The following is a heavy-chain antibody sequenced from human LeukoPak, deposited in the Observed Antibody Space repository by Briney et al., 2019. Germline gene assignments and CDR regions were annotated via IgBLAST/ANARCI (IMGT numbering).Heavy chain of an antibody. Sequence: GGSLRLSCAASGFTFSSYEMNWVRQAPGKGLEWVSYISSSGSTIYYADSVKGRFTISRDNAKNSLYLQMNSLRAEDTAVYYCEELGITMIGGVWGKGTTVAISS. V-gene: IGHV3-48*03. CDR1: GFTFSSYE. J-gene: IGHJ6*04. CDR3: EELGITMIGGV. CDR2: ISSSGSTI. D-gene: IGHD3-10*02.